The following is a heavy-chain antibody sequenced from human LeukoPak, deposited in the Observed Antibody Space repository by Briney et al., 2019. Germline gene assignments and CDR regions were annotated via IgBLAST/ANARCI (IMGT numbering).Heavy chain of an antibody. CDR2: IYYSGST. D-gene: IGHD6-13*01. CDR1: GGSISSGGYY. Sequence: SQTLSLTCTVSGGSISSGGYYWSWIRQHPGKGLEWIGYIYYSGSTYYNPSLKSRVTISVDTSKNQFSLKLSSVTAADTAVYYCAREGSSSWYFPFDYWGQGTLVTVSS. CDR3: AREGSSSWYFPFDY. J-gene: IGHJ4*02. V-gene: IGHV4-31*03.